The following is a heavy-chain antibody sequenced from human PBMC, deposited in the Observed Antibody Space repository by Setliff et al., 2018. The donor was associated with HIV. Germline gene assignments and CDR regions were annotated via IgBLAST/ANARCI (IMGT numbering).Heavy chain of an antibody. CDR3: ARGYTRGYFSHFGY. V-gene: IGHV4-31*03. CDR1: GGSISSAGYY. D-gene: IGHD3-22*01. CDR2: IYNTGSA. J-gene: IGHJ4*02. Sequence: LSLTCTVSGGSISSAGYYWSWIRQHPGKGLEWIGYIYNTGSAYFNPSLKSRLTISVDTSRNQFSLKLSSVTAADTAVYYCARGYTRGYFSHFGYWGQGTLVTVSS.